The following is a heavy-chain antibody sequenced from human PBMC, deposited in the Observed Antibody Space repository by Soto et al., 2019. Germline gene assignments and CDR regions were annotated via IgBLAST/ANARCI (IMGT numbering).Heavy chain of an antibody. V-gene: IGHV3-53*01. Sequence: PGGSLRLSCAASGFAVSSNYMSWVSQAPGKGLEWVSVIYSGGSTYYADSVKGRFTISRDNSKNTLYLQMNSLRAEDTAVYYCARVGRSGSYQHLYYYYYGMDVWGQGTTVTVSS. D-gene: IGHD1-26*01. CDR1: GFAVSSNY. CDR2: IYSGGST. J-gene: IGHJ6*02. CDR3: ARVGRSGSYQHLYYYYYGMDV.